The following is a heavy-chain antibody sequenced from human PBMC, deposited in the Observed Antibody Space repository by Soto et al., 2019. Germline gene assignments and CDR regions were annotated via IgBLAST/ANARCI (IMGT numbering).Heavy chain of an antibody. D-gene: IGHD2-15*01. CDR2: IIPIFGTA. J-gene: IGHJ5*02. V-gene: IGHV1-69*13. CDR1: GGTFSSYA. CDR3: ARDYCSGGSCYSSGSWFDP. Sequence: GASVQVSCKDSGGTFSSYAISWVRQAPGQGLEWMGGIIPIFGTANYAQKFQGRVTITADESTSTAYMELSSLRSEDTAVYYCARDYCSGGSCYSSGSWFDPWGQGTLVTVSS.